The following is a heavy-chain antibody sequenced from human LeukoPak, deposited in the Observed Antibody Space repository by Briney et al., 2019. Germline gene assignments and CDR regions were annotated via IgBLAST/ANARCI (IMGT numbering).Heavy chain of an antibody. D-gene: IGHD1-14*01. J-gene: IGHJ6*02. CDR2: ISTSSTYI. Sequence: GGSLRLSCAASGFTFSTYSMNWVRQAPGKGLEWVSSISTSSTYIYHADSVKGRFTISRDNAKNSLYLQMNSLRAEDTAVYYCARHEPVITLSSYYYGMDVWGPGTTVTVSS. CDR1: GFTFSTYS. V-gene: IGHV3-21*01. CDR3: ARHEPVITLSSYYYGMDV.